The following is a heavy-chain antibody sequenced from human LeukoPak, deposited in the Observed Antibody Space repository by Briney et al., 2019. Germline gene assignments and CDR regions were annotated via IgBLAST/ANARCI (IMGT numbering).Heavy chain of an antibody. Sequence: SETLSLTCAVYGGSFSGYYWSWIRQPPGKGLEWIGEINHSGSTNYNPSLKSRVTISVDTSKNQFSLKQSSVTAADTAVYYCARRTMVRGVMGYWGQGTLVTVSS. CDR1: GGSFSGYY. D-gene: IGHD3-10*01. J-gene: IGHJ4*02. V-gene: IGHV4-34*01. CDR2: INHSGST. CDR3: ARRTMVRGVMGY.